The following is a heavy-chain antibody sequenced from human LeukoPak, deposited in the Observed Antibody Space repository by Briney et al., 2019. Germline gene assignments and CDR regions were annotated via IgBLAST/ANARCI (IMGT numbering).Heavy chain of an antibody. CDR3: ARESPGATRDY. Sequence: GGSLRLSCAASGFTFSSYEMNWVRQAPGKGLEWVSYISSSGSTIYYADSVKGRFTISRDNAKNSLYLQMDSLRAEDTAVYYCARESPGATRDYWGQGTLVTVSS. CDR1: GFTFSSYE. D-gene: IGHD1-26*01. V-gene: IGHV3-48*03. CDR2: ISSSGSTI. J-gene: IGHJ4*02.